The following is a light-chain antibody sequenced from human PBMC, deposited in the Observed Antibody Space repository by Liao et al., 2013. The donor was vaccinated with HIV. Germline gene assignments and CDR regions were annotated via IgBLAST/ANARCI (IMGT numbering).Light chain of an antibody. CDR1: NIGGKS. V-gene: IGLV3-21*04. CDR2: YDN. Sequence: SYVLTQPPSVSLAPGQTARITCGGNNIGGKSVHWYQQKPGQAPVLVIYYDNDRPSGIPERFSGSNSGITATLTISRVEAGDEADYFCQVWDSSSNHWVFGGGTKLTVL. J-gene: IGLJ3*02. CDR3: QVWDSSSNHWV.